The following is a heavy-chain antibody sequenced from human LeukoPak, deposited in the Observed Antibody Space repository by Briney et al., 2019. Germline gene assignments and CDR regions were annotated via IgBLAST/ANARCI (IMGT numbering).Heavy chain of an antibody. Sequence: GASVKVSFKASGYTFTSYAMNWVRQAPGQGLEWMGWINTNTGNPTYAQGFTGRFVFSLDTSVSTAYLQISSLKAEDTAVYYCARDRYYYDSSGQNKYFQHWGQGTLVTVSS. V-gene: IGHV7-4-1*02. D-gene: IGHD3-22*01. J-gene: IGHJ1*01. CDR1: GYTFTSYA. CDR3: ARDRYYYDSSGQNKYFQH. CDR2: INTNTGNP.